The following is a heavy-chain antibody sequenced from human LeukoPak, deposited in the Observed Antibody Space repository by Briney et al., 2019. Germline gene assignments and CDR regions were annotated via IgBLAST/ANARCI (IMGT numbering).Heavy chain of an antibody. CDR2: IIPIFGTA. V-gene: IGHV1-69*13. CDR1: GGTFSSYA. J-gene: IGHJ4*02. CDR3: ARGSSGYSSSWYWAPYDY. Sequence: GASVKVSCKASGGTFSSYAISWVRQAPGQGLEWMGGIIPIFGTAIYAQKFQGRVTITADESTSTAYMELSSLRSEDTAVYYCARGSSGYSSSWYWAPYDYWGQGTLVTVSS. D-gene: IGHD6-13*01.